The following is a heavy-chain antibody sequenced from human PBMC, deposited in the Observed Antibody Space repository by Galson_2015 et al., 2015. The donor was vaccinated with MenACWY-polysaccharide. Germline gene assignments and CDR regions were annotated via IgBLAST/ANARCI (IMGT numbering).Heavy chain of an antibody. Sequence: SLRLSCAASGFSFNTYWMHWVRHAPGKGLVWVSRINADGSATGYADSVRGRFTISRDNAKNTLYLEMNSLRAEDTAVYYCTKAGAKYLSGSSCYVNWFDPWGQGTLVTVSS. CDR2: INADGSAT. V-gene: IGHV3-74*01. D-gene: IGHD2-15*01. CDR1: GFSFNTYW. J-gene: IGHJ5*02. CDR3: TKAGAKYLSGSSCYVNWFDP.